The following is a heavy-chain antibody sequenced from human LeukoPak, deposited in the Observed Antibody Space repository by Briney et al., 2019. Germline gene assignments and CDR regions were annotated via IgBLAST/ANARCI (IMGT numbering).Heavy chain of an antibody. D-gene: IGHD3-16*02. CDR3: AKDPTWGDYVWGSYRYTTSIDY. V-gene: IGHV3-23*01. CDR2: ISGNGDNR. J-gene: IGHJ4*02. Sequence: GGSLRLSCAASGLTFSSYAMSWVRQAPGQGLEWVAAISGNGDNRYSTDSLKGRFTISRDNSKNTLYLQMNSLRAEDTAVYYCAKDPTWGDYVWGSYRYTTSIDYWGQGTLVTVSS. CDR1: GLTFSSYA.